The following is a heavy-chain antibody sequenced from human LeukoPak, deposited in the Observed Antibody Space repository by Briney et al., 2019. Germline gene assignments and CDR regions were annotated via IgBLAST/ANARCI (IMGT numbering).Heavy chain of an antibody. CDR2: INPSGGST. D-gene: IGHD3-3*01. V-gene: IGHV1-46*01. CDR1: GYTFTSYY. CDR3: ARFPITIFGVGTYYFDY. Sequence: ASVKVSCKASGYTFTSYYMHWVRQAPGQGLEWMGIINPSGGSTSYAQKFQGRVTMTRDTSTSTVYMELSSLRSEDTAVYYCARFPITIFGVGTYYFDYWGQGTLVTVSS. J-gene: IGHJ4*02.